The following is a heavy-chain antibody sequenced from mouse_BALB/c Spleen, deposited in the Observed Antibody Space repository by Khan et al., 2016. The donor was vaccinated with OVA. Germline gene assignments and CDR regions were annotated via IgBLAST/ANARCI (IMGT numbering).Heavy chain of an antibody. CDR3: ANHGSSSAWLTY. CDR1: GYTFTSYW. Sequence: VQLQQSGAELAKPGASVKMSCKASGYTFTSYWMHWVKQRPGQDLEWIGYINPSTGYTEYNQRFKDKATLTADKSSSTAYMQLSSLTSEESAVYYCANHGSSSAWLTYWGQGTLVTVSA. CDR2: INPSTGYT. D-gene: IGHD1-1*01. V-gene: IGHV1-7*01. J-gene: IGHJ3*01.